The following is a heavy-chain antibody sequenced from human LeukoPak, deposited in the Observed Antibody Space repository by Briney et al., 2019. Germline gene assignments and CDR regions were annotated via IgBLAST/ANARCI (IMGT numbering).Heavy chain of an antibody. Sequence: SETLSLTCTVSGGSISSYYWSWIRQPAGKGLEWIGRIYTSGSTTYNPSLKSRVTMSVEPPKNQFSPKQSSVTGADTGVYFCAGFYGSGRDNWFDPWGQGTLVTVS. D-gene: IGHD3-10*01. CDR2: IYTSGST. J-gene: IGHJ5*02. V-gene: IGHV4-4*07. CDR3: AGFYGSGRDNWFDP. CDR1: GGSISSYY.